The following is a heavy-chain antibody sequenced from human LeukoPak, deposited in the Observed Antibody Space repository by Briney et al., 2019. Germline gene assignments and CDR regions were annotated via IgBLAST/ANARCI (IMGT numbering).Heavy chain of an antibody. J-gene: IGHJ6*03. CDR3: ARQGGAWQDYHMDV. D-gene: IGHD3-16*01. V-gene: IGHV1-69*06. CDR1: GGTFSDYA. CDR2: IIPIFNTT. Sequence: GASVKVSCKATGGTFSDYAFSWVRQAPGQGLEWMGRIIPIFNTTNSAQKFQGRVTITADKSSSTAYMELSSLRSDDTAVYYCARQGGAWQDYHMDVWGRGTTVTVSS.